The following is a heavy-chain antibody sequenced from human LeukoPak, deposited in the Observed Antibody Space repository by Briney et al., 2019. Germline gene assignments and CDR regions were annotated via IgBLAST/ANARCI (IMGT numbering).Heavy chain of an antibody. CDR1: GGTFISYA. J-gene: IGHJ4*02. Sequence: ASVKVSFKASGGTFISYAISWVRQAPGQGLEWMGGIIPIFGTANYAQKFQGRVTITTDESTSTAYMELSSLRSEDTAVYYCATYPSTEDYYDSSGYNYWGQGTLVTVSS. CDR3: ATYPSTEDYYDSSGYNY. CDR2: IIPIFGTA. V-gene: IGHV1-69*05. D-gene: IGHD3-22*01.